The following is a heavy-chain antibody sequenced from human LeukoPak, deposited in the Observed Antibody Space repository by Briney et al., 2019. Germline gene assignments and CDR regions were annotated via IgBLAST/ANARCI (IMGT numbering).Heavy chain of an antibody. Sequence: SETLPLTCTVSGVSISSYYWSWIRQPPGKGLEWIGYLYYSGNTNYNPSLKSRVTISVDTSKNQFSLKLSSVTAADTAVYYCARAGGGYSFNYWGQGTLVTVSS. CDR1: GVSISSYY. CDR2: LYYSGNT. J-gene: IGHJ4*02. V-gene: IGHV4-59*01. D-gene: IGHD2-15*01. CDR3: ARAGGGYSFNY.